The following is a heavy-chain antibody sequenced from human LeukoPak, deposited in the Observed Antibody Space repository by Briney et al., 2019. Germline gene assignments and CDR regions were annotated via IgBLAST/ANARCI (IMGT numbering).Heavy chain of an antibody. Sequence: SETLSLTCSVSGGSISSYYWSWIRQPAGKGLEWIGHIYTSGITNYNPSLKSRVTMSVDTSENQFSLKLSSVTAADTAVYYCARETSCSSTSCYPGSDMDVWGKGTTVTVSS. CDR3: ARETSCSSTSCYPGSDMDV. V-gene: IGHV4-4*07. D-gene: IGHD2-2*01. J-gene: IGHJ6*03. CDR1: GGSISSYY. CDR2: IYTSGIT.